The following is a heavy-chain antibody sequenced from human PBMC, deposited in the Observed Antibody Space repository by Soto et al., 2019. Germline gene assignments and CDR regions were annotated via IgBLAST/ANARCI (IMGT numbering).Heavy chain of an antibody. D-gene: IGHD2-21*02. Sequence: QVQLVESGGGVVQPGRSLRLSCAASGFTFSSYGMHWVRQAPGKGLEWVAVISYDGSNKYYADPVKGRFTISRDNSKNALYLQMNSLRAEDTAGYYCAKGHRGNRAYCGGDCYSDLSAFDIWGQGTMVTVSS. CDR1: GFTFSSYG. CDR3: AKGHRGNRAYCGGDCYSDLSAFDI. CDR2: ISYDGSNK. V-gene: IGHV3-30*18. J-gene: IGHJ3*02.